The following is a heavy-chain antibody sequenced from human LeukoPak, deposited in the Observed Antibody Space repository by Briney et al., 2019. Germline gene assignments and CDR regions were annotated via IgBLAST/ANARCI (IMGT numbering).Heavy chain of an antibody. CDR1: GGSISSGSYY. Sequence: SETLSLTCTVSGGSISSGSYYWSWIRQPAGKGLEWIGRIYTTGSTDYNPSLKSRVTMSVDTSKNQFSLKLSSVTAADTAVYYCASLHLLHDSSGYRYYFDYWGQGTLVTVSS. CDR3: ASLHLLHDSSGYRYYFDY. J-gene: IGHJ4*02. D-gene: IGHD3-22*01. CDR2: IYTTGST. V-gene: IGHV4-61*02.